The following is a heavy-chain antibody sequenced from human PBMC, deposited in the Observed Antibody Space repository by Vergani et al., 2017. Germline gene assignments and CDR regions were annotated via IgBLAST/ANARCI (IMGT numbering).Heavy chain of an antibody. CDR2: ISGSGGST. CDR3: AKTKYYDFWSGIDY. Sequence: EVQLLESGGGLVQPGGSLRLSCAASGFPFSSYAMSWVRQAPGKGLEWVSAISGSGGSTYYADSVKGRFTISRDNSKNTLYLQMNSLRAEDTAVYYCAKTKYYDFWSGIDYWGQGTLVTVSS. CDR1: GFPFSSYA. D-gene: IGHD3-3*01. J-gene: IGHJ4*02. V-gene: IGHV3-23*01.